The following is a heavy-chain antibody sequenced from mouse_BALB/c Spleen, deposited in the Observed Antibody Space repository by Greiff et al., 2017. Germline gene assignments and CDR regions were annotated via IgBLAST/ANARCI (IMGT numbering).Heavy chain of an antibody. Sequence: EVKLMESGGGLVKPGGSLKLSCAASGFTFSSYTMSWVRQTPEKRLEWVATISSGGSYTYYPDSVKGRFTISRDNAKNTLYLQMSSLKSEDTAMYYCTRDPLYYGSRLDYWGQGTTLTVSS. V-gene: IGHV5-6-4*01. CDR1: GFTFSSYT. CDR3: TRDPLYYGSRLDY. D-gene: IGHD1-1*01. CDR2: ISSGGSYT. J-gene: IGHJ2*01.